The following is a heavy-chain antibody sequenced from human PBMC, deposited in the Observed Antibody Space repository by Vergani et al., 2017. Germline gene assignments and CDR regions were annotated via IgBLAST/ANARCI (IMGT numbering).Heavy chain of an antibody. Sequence: EVQLVESGGGLVQPGGSLRLSCAASGFTFSSYWMSWVRQAPGKGLEWVANIKQDGSEKYYVDSVKGRFTISRDNAKNSLYLQMNSLRAEDTAVYYCARDGIVVVPAAIYYYYGMDVWGQGP. V-gene: IGHV3-7*01. CDR1: GFTFSSYW. CDR2: IKQDGSEK. D-gene: IGHD2-2*01. J-gene: IGHJ6*02. CDR3: ARDGIVVVPAAIYYYYGMDV.